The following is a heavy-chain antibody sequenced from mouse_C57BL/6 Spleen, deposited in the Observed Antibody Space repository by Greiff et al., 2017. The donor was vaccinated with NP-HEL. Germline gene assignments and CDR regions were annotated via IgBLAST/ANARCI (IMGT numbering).Heavy chain of an antibody. CDR2: IHPTSGSP. Sequence: QVQLQQSGAELVKPGASVKLSCKASGYTFTSYWMHWVKQRPGQGLEWIGMIHPTSGSPNYNEKFKSKATLTVDKSSSTAYMQLSSLTSEDSAVYDCARAYYSNYEGFAYWGQGTLVTVSA. V-gene: IGHV1-64*01. D-gene: IGHD2-5*01. CDR3: ARAYYSNYEGFAY. J-gene: IGHJ3*01. CDR1: GYTFTSYW.